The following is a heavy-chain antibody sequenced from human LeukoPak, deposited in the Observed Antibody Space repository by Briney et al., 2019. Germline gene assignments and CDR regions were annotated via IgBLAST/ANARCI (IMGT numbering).Heavy chain of an antibody. D-gene: IGHD3-22*01. V-gene: IGHV4-34*01. J-gene: IGHJ1*01. CDR3: ARFDSRRYFQH. CDR2: INHSGST. Sequence: SETLSLTCAVYGGSFSGYYWSWIRQPPGKGLEWIGEINHSGSTNYNPSLKSRVTISVDTSKNQFSLKLSSVTAADTAVYYCARFDSRRYFQHWGQGTLVTV. CDR1: GGSFSGYY.